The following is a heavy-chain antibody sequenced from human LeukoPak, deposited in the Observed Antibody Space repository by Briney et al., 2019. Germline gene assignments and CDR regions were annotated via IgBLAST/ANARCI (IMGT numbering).Heavy chain of an antibody. CDR3: ARGGGDGYNPDY. CDR1: GYTFTSYG. D-gene: IGHD5-24*01. Sequence: ASVKVSCKASGYTFTSYGISGVRQAPGQGLEWVGWISAYNDNTNYAQKFQGRVTLTTDTSTSTAYMELRSLRSDDTAVYYCARGGGDGYNPDYWGQGTLVTVSS. CDR2: ISAYNDNT. V-gene: IGHV1-18*04. J-gene: IGHJ4*02.